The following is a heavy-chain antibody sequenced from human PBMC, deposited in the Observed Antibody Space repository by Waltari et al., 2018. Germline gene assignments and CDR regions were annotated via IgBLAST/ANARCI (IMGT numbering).Heavy chain of an antibody. D-gene: IGHD7-27*01. J-gene: IGHJ4*02. V-gene: IGHV1-2*02. CDR1: GYTFTVYY. CDR3: ARDRWGESHGYGY. CDR2: INPNNGAT. Sequence: QVQLVQSGVEVKKPGASVRVSCKASGYTFTVYYLHWIRQAPGQGPEWMGWINPNNGATHYAQKFPGRVTMTRDTSINTAYLEVTSDDTAVYFCARDRWGESHGYGYWGRGTLVTVSS.